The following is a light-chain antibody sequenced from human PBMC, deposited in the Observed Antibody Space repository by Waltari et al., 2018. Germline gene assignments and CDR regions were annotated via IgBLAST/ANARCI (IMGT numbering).Light chain of an antibody. CDR2: EVN. CDR1: SSDIGGYNY. V-gene: IGLV2-11*01. CDR3: CSYAGGYTFV. J-gene: IGLJ6*01. Sequence: QAALTQPRSVSGSPGQSVTISCTGTSSDIGGYNYVSWYQQHPGTAPKLMIYEVNKRPSGVSDRFSGSKSGNTASLTISGLQAEDEADYYCCSYAGGYTFVFGGSTKMTVL.